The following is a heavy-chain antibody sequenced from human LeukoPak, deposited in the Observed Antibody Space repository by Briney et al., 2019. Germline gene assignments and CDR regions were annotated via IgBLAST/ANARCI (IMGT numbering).Heavy chain of an antibody. V-gene: IGHV3-74*01. CDR3: ARHLSGITGYTYGRGIDY. D-gene: IGHD5-18*01. CDR2: INSDGSST. Sequence: GGSLRLSCAASGFTFSSYWMHWVRQVPGKGLVWVSRINSDGSSTTYADSVKGRFSISRDNAKKSLYLQINSLRAEDTALYYCARHLSGITGYTYGRGIDYWGQGTLVTVSS. CDR1: GFTFSSYW. J-gene: IGHJ4*02.